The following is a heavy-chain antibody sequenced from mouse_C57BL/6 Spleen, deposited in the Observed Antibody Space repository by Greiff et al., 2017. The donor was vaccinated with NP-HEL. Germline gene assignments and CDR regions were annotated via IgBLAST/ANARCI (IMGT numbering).Heavy chain of an antibody. CDR1: GFTFSSSA. CDR2: ISDGGSYT. CDR3: ARDDYVLYYYAMDY. J-gene: IGHJ4*01. Sequence: EVNVVESGGGLVKPGGSLKLSCAASGFTFSSSAMSWVRQTPEKRLEWVATISDGGSYTYYPDNVKGRFTISRDNAKNNLYLQMSHLKSEDTAMYYCARDDYVLYYYAMDYWGQGTSVTVSS. D-gene: IGHD2-4*01. V-gene: IGHV5-4*01.